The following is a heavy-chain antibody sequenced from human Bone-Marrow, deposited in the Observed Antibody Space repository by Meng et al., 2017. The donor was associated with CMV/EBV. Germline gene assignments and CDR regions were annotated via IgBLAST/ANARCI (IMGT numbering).Heavy chain of an antibody. CDR1: GYLFASCW. V-gene: IGHV5-51*01. J-gene: IGHJ1*01. CDR2: VYPGDSDT. CDR3: ARDYDSTTFNYAFNY. Sequence: SGYLFASCWIGWVRQMPGQGLEWVGIVYPGDSDTRYSPSFEGRVTISADTSRTTAYLEWSSLKASDTGLYFCARDYDSTTFNYAFNYWGQGTLVTVSS. D-gene: IGHD3-22*01.